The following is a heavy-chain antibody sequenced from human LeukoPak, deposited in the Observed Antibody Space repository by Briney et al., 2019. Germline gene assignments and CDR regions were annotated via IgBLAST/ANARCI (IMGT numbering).Heavy chain of an antibody. CDR3: VREERGLAIDY. V-gene: IGHV3-64*02. CDR2: ISSSRDNT. D-gene: IGHD5-12*01. Sequence: GGSLRLSCAASGFIFRNYAMHWVRQAPGKGLEYVSAISSSRDNTYYGDSVKGRFIISRDNSKNTLSLQMSSLRVEDTAVYYCVREERGLAIDYWGQGTLVTVSS. CDR1: GFIFRNYA. J-gene: IGHJ4*02.